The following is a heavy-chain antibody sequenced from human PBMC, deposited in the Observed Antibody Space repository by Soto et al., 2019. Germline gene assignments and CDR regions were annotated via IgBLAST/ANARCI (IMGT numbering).Heavy chain of an antibody. CDR2: ISYDGSNK. V-gene: IGHV3-30*18. J-gene: IGHJ6*02. CDR1: GFTFSSYG. CDR3: AKGGTMGGYYSDYGMDV. D-gene: IGHD3-3*01. Sequence: QVQLVESGGGVVQPGRSLRLSCAASGFTFSSYGMHWVRQAPGKGLEWVAVISYDGSNKYYADSVKGRFTISRDNSKNTVHLQMNSLRAEDTAVYYCAKGGTMGGYYSDYGMDVWGQGTKVNVSS.